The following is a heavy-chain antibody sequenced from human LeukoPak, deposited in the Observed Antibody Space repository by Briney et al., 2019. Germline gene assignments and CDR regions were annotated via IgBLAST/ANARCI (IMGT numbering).Heavy chain of an antibody. D-gene: IGHD6-13*01. J-gene: IGHJ4*02. CDR3: ARSVGLYSSSWYFIDY. CDR2: IYYSGST. CDR1: GGSLSSYY. Sequence: SETLSLTCTVSGGSLSSYYWSWIRQPPGKGLEWIGYIYYSGSTNYNPSLKSRVTISVDTSKNQFSLKLSSVTAADTAVYYCARSVGLYSSSWYFIDYWGQGTLVTVSS. V-gene: IGHV4-59*01.